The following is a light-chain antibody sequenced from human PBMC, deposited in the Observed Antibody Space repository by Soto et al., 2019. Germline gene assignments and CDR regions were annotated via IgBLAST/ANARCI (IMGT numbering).Light chain of an antibody. J-gene: IGLJ2*01. Sequence: QSALTQPASVSGSPGQSITISCTGTSSDVGGYNYVSWYQQHPVKAPKLIIYEVSHRPSGVSNRFSGSKSGDTASLTISGLQAEDEGDYYCSSYRSNSRVVFGGGTQLTVL. CDR3: SSYRSNSRVV. V-gene: IGLV2-14*01. CDR2: EVS. CDR1: SSDVGGYNY.